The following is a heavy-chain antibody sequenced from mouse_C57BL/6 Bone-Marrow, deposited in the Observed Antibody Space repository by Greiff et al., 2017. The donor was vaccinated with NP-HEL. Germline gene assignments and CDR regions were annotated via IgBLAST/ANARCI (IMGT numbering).Heavy chain of an antibody. CDR3: ARRGWAAWFAY. J-gene: IGHJ3*01. Sequence: VQLQQPGAELVKPGASVKLSCKASGYTFTSYWMHWVKQRPGQGLEWIGMIHPNSGSTNYNEKFKSKATLTVDKSSSTAYMQLSSLTSEDSAVYYCARRGWAAWFAYWGQGTLVTVSA. CDR1: GYTFTSYW. V-gene: IGHV1-64*01. D-gene: IGHD3-3*01. CDR2: IHPNSGST.